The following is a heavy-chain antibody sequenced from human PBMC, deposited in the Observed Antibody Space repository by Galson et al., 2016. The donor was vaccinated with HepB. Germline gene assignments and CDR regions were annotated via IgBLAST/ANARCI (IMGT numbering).Heavy chain of an antibody. V-gene: IGHV4-4*02. D-gene: IGHD3-9*01. J-gene: IGHJ4*02. Sequence: SETLSLTCAVSGGSVSSSGWWTWVRQPPGKGLEWIGEIYHSGLTNYNPSFKSRVTISIDTSKNQFSLNLSSVIAADTAVYYCARAIPGYERGPYFDYWGQGTLVTVSS. CDR1: GGSVSSSGW. CDR2: IYHSGLT. CDR3: ARAIPGYERGPYFDY.